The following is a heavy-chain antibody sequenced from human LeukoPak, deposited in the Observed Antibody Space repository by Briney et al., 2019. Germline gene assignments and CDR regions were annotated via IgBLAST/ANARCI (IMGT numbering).Heavy chain of an antibody. CDR3: AKQRSTPMDPFDY. CDR1: GFTFSSYS. Sequence: GGSLRLSCAASGFTFSSYSMNWVSQAPGKGLEWVSSISGGGGSIYYADSLKGRFTISRDNSKNTLYLQMNSMRAEDTAVYSCAKQRSTPMDPFDYWGQGTLVTVSS. CDR2: ISGGGGSI. V-gene: IGHV3-23*01. D-gene: IGHD5-18*01. J-gene: IGHJ4*02.